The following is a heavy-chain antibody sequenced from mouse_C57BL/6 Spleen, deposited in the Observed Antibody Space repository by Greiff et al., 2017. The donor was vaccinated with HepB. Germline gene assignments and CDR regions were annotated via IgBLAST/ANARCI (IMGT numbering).Heavy chain of an antibody. D-gene: IGHD2-2*01. CDR3: AREDGYEGYFDV. CDR2: ISYDGSN. V-gene: IGHV3-6*01. CDR1: GYSITSGYY. Sequence: VQLQQSGPGLVKPSQSLSLTCSVTGYSITSGYYWNWIRQFPGNKLEWMGYISYDGSNNYNPSLKNRISITRDTSKNQFFLKLNSVTTEDTATYYCAREDGYEGYFDVWGTGTTVTVSS. J-gene: IGHJ1*03.